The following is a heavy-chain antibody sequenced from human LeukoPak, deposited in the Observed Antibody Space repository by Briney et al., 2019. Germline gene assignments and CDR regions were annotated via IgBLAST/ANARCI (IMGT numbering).Heavy chain of an antibody. CDR1: GGSISSYY. Sequence: SETLSLTCAVSGGSISSYYWSWIRQPPGKGLEWIGEINHSGSTNYNPSLKSRVTISVDTSKNQFSLKLSSVTAADTAVYYCARAFLSAVPHYWGQGTLVTVSS. V-gene: IGHV4-34*01. J-gene: IGHJ4*02. D-gene: IGHD2-2*01. CDR3: ARAFLSAVPHY. CDR2: INHSGST.